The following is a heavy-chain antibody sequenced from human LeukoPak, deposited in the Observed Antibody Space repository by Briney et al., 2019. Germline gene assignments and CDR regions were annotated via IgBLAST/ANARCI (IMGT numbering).Heavy chain of an antibody. Sequence: SETLSLTCTVSGVSISSYYWSWIRQPPGKGPEWIGCIYYSGSTNYNPSLKSRVTISVDTSKNQFSLKLSSVTAADTAVYYCARRTTVGAFDIWGQGTMVTVSS. V-gene: IGHV4-59*08. J-gene: IGHJ3*02. CDR1: GVSISSYY. D-gene: IGHD4-23*01. CDR2: IYYSGST. CDR3: ARRTTVGAFDI.